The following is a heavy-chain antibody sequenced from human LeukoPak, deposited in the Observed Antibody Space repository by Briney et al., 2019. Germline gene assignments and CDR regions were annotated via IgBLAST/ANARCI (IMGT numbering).Heavy chain of an antibody. CDR2: MYTSGSI. D-gene: IGHD1-26*01. V-gene: IGHV4-4*07. CDR1: GDSISIYY. J-gene: IGHJ5*02. Sequence: SETLSLTCSVSGDSISIYYWSWIRQPPGKGLEWIGRMYTSGSINYNPSLKSRVTMSVDTSKNQISLNLTSVTAADTAVYYCARDSGSGSYYWFDPWGQGTLVTVSS. CDR3: ARDSGSGSYYWFDP.